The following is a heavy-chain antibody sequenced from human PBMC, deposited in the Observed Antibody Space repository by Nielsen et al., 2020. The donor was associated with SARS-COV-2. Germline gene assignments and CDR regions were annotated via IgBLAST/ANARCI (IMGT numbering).Heavy chain of an antibody. J-gene: IGHJ4*02. D-gene: IGHD4-11*01. CDR2: IIPIFGTA. Sequence: WVREAPGQGLEWMGGIIPIFGTANYAQKFQGRVTITADESTSTAYMELSSLRSEDTAVYYCARERSTVNPNFDYWGQGTLVTVSS. CDR3: ARERSTVNPNFDY. V-gene: IGHV1-69*01.